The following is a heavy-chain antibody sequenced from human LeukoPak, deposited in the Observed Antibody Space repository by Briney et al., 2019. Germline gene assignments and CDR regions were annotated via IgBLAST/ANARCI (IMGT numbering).Heavy chain of an antibody. CDR1: GGSISSYY. Sequence: SETLSLTCTVSGGSISSYYWTWIRQPPGKGLEWIGYIYYTGSTNYNPSLKSRVTISVDTSKNQFSLKLSSVTAADTAVYYCARLVSDYYDSKNWFDPWGQGTLVTVSS. D-gene: IGHD3-22*01. CDR3: ARLVSDYYDSKNWFDP. V-gene: IGHV4-59*08. J-gene: IGHJ5*02. CDR2: IYYTGST.